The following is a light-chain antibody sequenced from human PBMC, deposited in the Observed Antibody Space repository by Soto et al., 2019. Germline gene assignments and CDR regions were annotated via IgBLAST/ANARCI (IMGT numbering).Light chain of an antibody. CDR3: QQDYNLPWT. CDR1: QSISSY. Sequence: DIQMTQSPSSLSASAGDRVTITCRASQSISSYLNWYQQKPGKAPKLLIYAASSLQSGVPSRFSGSGSGTDFTLTISSLQPEDFAVYYCQQDYNLPWTFGQGTKVDIK. V-gene: IGKV1-39*01. J-gene: IGKJ1*01. CDR2: AAS.